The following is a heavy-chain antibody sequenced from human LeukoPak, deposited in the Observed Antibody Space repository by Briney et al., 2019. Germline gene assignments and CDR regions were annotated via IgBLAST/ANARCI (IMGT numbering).Heavy chain of an antibody. CDR3: ARGGDGYAIGGD. CDR2: ISSDTYTI. J-gene: IGHJ4*02. Sequence: PGGSLRLSCAASGFTFSDDFMTWIRQAPGKGLEWVSYISSDTYTIYYANSVKGRFTISRDNAKNLLYLQMNSLRAEDTAVYYCARGGDGYAIGGDWGQGTPVTVSS. V-gene: IGHV3-11*04. CDR1: GFTFSDDF. D-gene: IGHD5-24*01.